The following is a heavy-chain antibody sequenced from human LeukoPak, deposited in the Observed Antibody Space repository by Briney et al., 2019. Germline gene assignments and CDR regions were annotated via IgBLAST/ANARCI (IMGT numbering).Heavy chain of an antibody. CDR2: INPSGGST. CDR3: ARAIHSSGWYRGWFDP. V-gene: IGHV1-46*01. D-gene: IGHD6-19*01. J-gene: IGHJ5*02. Sequence: ASVKVSCKASGYTFTSYYMHWVRQAPGQGLGWMGLINPSGGSTSYAQKFQGRVTMTRDTSTSTVYMELSSLRSEDTAVYYCARAIHSSGWYRGWFDPWGQGTLVTVSS. CDR1: GYTFTSYY.